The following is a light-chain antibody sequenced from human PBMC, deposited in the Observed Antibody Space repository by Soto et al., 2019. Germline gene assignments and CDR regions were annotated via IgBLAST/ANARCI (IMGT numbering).Light chain of an antibody. CDR3: QQYNTYSYT. V-gene: IGKV1-5*03. Sequence: DIQMTQSPSTLSASVGDRVTITCRASQSISSWLAWYQQKPGKAPKLLIYQASKLESGVPSRFSGSGSGTEFTLTISSLQPDDFATYYCQQYNTYSYTFGRGTKLEI. J-gene: IGKJ2*01. CDR2: QAS. CDR1: QSISSW.